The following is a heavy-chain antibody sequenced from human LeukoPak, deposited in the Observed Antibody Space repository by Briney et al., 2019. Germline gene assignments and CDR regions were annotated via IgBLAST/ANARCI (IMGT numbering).Heavy chain of an antibody. CDR1: GYTFTNLY. V-gene: IGHV1-2*02. CDR3: ARHNYNFDFDY. CDR2: IKPNTGGT. D-gene: IGHD1-1*01. J-gene: IGHJ4*02. Sequence: ASVKVSCKASGYTFTNLYVHWVRQAPGQGLEWMGLIKPNTGGTEYAQKFQGRVTMTRDTSISTAYMELSRLTSDDTAVYFCARHNYNFDFDYWGQGTLVTVSS.